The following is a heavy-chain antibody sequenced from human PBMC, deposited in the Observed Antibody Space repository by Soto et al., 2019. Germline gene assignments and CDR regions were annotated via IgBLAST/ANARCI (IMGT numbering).Heavy chain of an antibody. Sequence: SETLSLTCPVSGGSISSSSYYWGWIRQPPGKGLEWIGSIYYSGSTYYNPPLKSRVTISVDTSKNQFSLKLSSGTAADTAVYYYARHQRTAMGRDAFDIWGQGTRDTVSS. V-gene: IGHV4-39*01. J-gene: IGHJ3*02. CDR2: IYYSGST. D-gene: IGHD5-18*01. CDR3: ARHQRTAMGRDAFDI. CDR1: GGSISSSSYY.